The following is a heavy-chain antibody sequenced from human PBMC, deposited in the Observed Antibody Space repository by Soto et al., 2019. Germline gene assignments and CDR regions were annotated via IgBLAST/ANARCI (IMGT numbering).Heavy chain of an antibody. D-gene: IGHD3-10*01. CDR2: ISSSSSTI. CDR3: ARGGGAYYYGSESQGEISPIDY. J-gene: IGHJ4*02. CDR1: GFTFSSYS. V-gene: IGHV3-48*01. Sequence: GGSLRLSCAASGFTFSSYSMNWVRQAPGKGLEWVSYISSSSSTIYYADSVKGRFTISRDNAKNSLYLQMNSLRAEDTAVYYCARGGGAYYYGSESQGEISPIDYWGQGTLVTVSS.